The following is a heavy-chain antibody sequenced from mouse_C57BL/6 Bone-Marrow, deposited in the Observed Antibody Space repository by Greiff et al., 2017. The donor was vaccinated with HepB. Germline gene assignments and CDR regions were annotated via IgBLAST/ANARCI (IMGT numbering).Heavy chain of an antibody. V-gene: IGHV5-9*01. CDR3: ARSDYYGPDY. CDR2: ISGGGGNT. D-gene: IGHD1-1*01. Sequence: EVQGVESGGGLVKPGGSLKLSCAASGFTFSSYTMSWVRQTPEKRLEWVATISGGGGNTYYPDSVKGRFTISRDNAKNTLYLQMSSLRSEDTALYYCARSDYYGPDYWGQGTTLTVSS. CDR1: GFTFSSYT. J-gene: IGHJ2*01.